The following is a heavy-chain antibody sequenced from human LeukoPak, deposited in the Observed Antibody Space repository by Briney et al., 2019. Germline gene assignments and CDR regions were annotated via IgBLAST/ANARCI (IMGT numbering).Heavy chain of an antibody. D-gene: IGHD2-2*01. CDR1: GFSFSNYG. V-gene: IGHV3-30*18. J-gene: IGHJ4*02. CDR3: AKERCSRAGCYIFDY. CDR2: ISFDGSNK. Sequence: GGSLRLSCTASGFSFSNYGMHWVRQAPGKGLECVAVISFDGSNKYYADSVQGRFTISRDNSKNTLWLQMNSLRAEDTALYYCAKERCSRAGCYIFDYWGQGTLVTVSS.